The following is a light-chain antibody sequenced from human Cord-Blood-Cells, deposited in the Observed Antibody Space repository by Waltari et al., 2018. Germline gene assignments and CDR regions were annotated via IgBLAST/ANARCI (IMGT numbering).Light chain of an antibody. CDR1: SSYVGGYNY. CDR2: DVS. Sequence: QSALTQPASVSGSPGQAITISCTGTSSYVGGYNYVSWYQQHPGKAPNLMIYDVSKLPSGVSNRFSGSKSGNTASLTISGLQAEDEADYYCSSYTSSSTWVFGGGTKLTVL. CDR3: SSYTSSSTWV. V-gene: IGLV2-14*01. J-gene: IGLJ3*02.